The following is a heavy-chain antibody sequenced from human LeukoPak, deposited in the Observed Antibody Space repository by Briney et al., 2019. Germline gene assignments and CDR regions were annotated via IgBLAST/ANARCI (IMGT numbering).Heavy chain of an antibody. V-gene: IGHV3-73*01. CDR3: SRLAYSGYYNWFDP. J-gene: IGHJ5*02. CDR2: IRSKANSYAT. D-gene: IGHD3-22*01. Sequence: PWGSLRLSCATSGFTFSGSAMHRVSQASGKGLEWVGRIRSKANSYATAYAASVKGRFTISRDDSKNTAYLLMNSLKTEDTAVYYCSRLAYSGYYNWFDPWGQGTLVTVSS. CDR1: GFTFSGSA.